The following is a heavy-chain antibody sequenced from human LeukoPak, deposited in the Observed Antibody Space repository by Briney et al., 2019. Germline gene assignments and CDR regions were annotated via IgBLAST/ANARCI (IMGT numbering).Heavy chain of an antibody. CDR2: ISGSGGST. Sequence: PGGSLRLSCAASGFTFSSYWMNWVRQAPGKGLEWVSSISGSGGSTHYADSVKGRFTISRDKTKNALYLQMNSLRAEDTAVYYCAGGYYYDSSGFTPSYPWGQGTLVTVSS. CDR1: GFTFSSYW. D-gene: IGHD3-22*01. J-gene: IGHJ5*02. V-gene: IGHV3-23*01. CDR3: AGGYYYDSSGFTPSYP.